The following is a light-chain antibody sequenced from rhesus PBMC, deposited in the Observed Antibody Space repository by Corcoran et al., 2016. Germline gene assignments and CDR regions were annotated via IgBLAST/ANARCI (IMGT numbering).Light chain of an antibody. J-gene: IGKJ2*01. V-gene: IGKV1-21*01. Sequence: DIQMTQSPSSLSASVGDRVTITCRASQAIFNELAWYQQKPGQTPQLLIYEGSTLQNGIPSRFSGSGSGTDFTLAFSSLQSEYLATYYCQHYYSPPYSFGQGTKVEI. CDR2: EGS. CDR1: QAIFNE. CDR3: QHYYSPPYS.